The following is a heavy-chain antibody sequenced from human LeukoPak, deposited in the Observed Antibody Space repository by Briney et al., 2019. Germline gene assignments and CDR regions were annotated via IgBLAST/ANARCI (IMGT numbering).Heavy chain of an antibody. CDR1: GYTLTELS. CDR3: ATVGGSYYGSHFDY. J-gene: IGHJ4*02. V-gene: IGHV1-24*01. D-gene: IGHD1-26*01. CDR2: FDPEDGET. Sequence: ASVKVSCKVSGYTLTELSMHWVRQAPGKGLEWVGGFDPEDGETIYAQKFQGRVTMTEDTSTDTAYMELSSLRSEDTAVYYCATVGGSYYGSHFDYWGQGTLVTVSS.